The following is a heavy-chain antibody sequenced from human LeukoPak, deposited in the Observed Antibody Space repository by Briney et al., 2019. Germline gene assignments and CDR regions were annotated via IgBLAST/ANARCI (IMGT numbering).Heavy chain of an antibody. D-gene: IGHD4-23*01. CDR2: IYYSGTT. J-gene: IGHJ4*02. V-gene: IGHV4-39*01. CDR1: GGSISSSSEY. CDR3: ARPYGGNPGYFDY. Sequence: NPSETLSLTCTISGGSISSSSEYCGWIRQPPGKGLEWSGNIYYSGTTYYNPSRKSRVTISVDTSKSQLSLKLSSVTAADTAVYYCARPYGGNPGYFDYWGQGTLVTVSS.